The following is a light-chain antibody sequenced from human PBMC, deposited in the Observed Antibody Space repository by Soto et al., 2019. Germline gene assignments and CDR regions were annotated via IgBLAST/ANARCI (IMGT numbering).Light chain of an antibody. CDR1: QSIRTY. Sequence: DIQMTQSPSSLSASVGDRVTITRRASQSIRTYLNWYQQKPGKAPKLLIFPASSLQSGVPSRFSGGGSGTDFTLTISSLQPEDIATYHCQQSYSTPLTFGGGTKVEIK. CDR2: PAS. J-gene: IGKJ4*01. CDR3: QQSYSTPLT. V-gene: IGKV1-39*01.